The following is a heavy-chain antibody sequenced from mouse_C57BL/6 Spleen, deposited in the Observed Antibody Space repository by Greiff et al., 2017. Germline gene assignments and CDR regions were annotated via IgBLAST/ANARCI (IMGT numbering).Heavy chain of an antibody. CDR1: GYTFTDYN. D-gene: IGHD2-4*01. V-gene: IGHV1-22*01. CDR3: ARDYDYDPWYFDV. CDR2: INPNNGGT. J-gene: IGHJ1*03. Sequence: VQLKQSGPELVKPGASVKMSCKASGYTFTDYNMHWVKQSHGKSLEWIGYINPNNGGTSYNQKFKGKATLTVNKSSSTAYMELRSLTSEDSAVYYCARDYDYDPWYFDVWGTGTTVTVSS.